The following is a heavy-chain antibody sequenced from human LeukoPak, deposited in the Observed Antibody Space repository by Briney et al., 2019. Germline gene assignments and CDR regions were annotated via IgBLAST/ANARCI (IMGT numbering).Heavy chain of an antibody. CDR3: ARAGGLRYFDWLPSVWFGP. CDR2: INHSGST. J-gene: IGHJ5*02. D-gene: IGHD3-9*01. V-gene: IGHV4-34*01. CDR1: GGSFSGYY. Sequence: PSETLSLTCAVYGGSFSGYYWSWIRQPPGKGLEWIGEINHSGSTNYNPSLKSRVTISVDTSKNQFSLKLSSVTAADTAVYYCARAGGLRYFDWLPSVWFGPWGQGTLVTVSS.